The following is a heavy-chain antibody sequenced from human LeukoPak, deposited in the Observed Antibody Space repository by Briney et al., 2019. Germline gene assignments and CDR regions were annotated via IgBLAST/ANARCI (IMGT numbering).Heavy chain of an antibody. Sequence: SETLSLTCTVSGGSISSYYWSWIRQPAGKGLEWIGRIYTSGSTNYNPSLKSRVTMSVDTSKNQFSLKLSSVTAADTAVYYCARDLPYDDAPPAWSLNYYYYMDVWGKGTTVTVSS. CDR1: GGSISSYY. J-gene: IGHJ6*03. D-gene: IGHD3-16*01. CDR2: IYTSGST. CDR3: ARDLPYDDAPPAWSLNYYYYMDV. V-gene: IGHV4-4*07.